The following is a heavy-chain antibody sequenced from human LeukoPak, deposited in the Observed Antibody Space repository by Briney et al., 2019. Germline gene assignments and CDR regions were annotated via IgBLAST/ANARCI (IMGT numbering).Heavy chain of an antibody. CDR2: IYYSGST. V-gene: IGHV4-39*07. Sequence: SETLSLTCTVSGGSISSSSYYWGWIRQPPGKGLEWIGSIYYSGSTNYNPSLKSRVTISVDTSKNQFSLKLSSVTAADTAVYYCARVRIAAFDYWGQGTLVTVSS. CDR1: GGSISSSSYY. J-gene: IGHJ4*02. CDR3: ARVRIAAFDY. D-gene: IGHD6-6*01.